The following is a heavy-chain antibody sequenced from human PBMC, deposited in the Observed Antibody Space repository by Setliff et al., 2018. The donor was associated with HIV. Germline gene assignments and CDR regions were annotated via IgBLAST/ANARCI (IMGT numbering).Heavy chain of an antibody. D-gene: IGHD3-22*01. CDR3: ARDGRAVTSLMVVVSLKNGMDV. CDR2: VDPSGGST. Sequence: ASVKVSCKASGYIFTSYYMHWLRQVPGQGLEWMGIVDPSGGSTHYAQKFEGRVTMTRDTSTSTFHMELSSLTSEDRAVYYCARDGRAVTSLMVVVSLKNGMDVWGQGTTVTVS. CDR1: GYIFTSYY. J-gene: IGHJ6*02. V-gene: IGHV1-46*01.